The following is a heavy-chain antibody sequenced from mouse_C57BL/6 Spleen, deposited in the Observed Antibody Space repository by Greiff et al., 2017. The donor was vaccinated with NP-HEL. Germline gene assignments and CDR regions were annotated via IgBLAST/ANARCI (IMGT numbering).Heavy chain of an antibody. J-gene: IGHJ3*01. Sequence: EVKLVESGGGLVKPGGSLKLSCAASGFTFSDYGMHWVRQAPEKGLEWVAYISSGSSTIYYADIVKGRFTISRDNAKNTLFLQMTSLRSEDTAMYYCARDYTPTYWGQGTLVTVSA. CDR2: ISSGSSTI. CDR1: GFTFSDYG. D-gene: IGHD2-12*01. V-gene: IGHV5-17*01. CDR3: ARDYTPTY.